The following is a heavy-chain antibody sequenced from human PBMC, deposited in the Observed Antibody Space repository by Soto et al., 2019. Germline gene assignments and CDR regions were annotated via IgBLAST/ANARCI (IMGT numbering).Heavy chain of an antibody. Sequence: QVQLVASGGGVVQPGRSLRLSCAASGFTFSSYGMHWVRQAPGKGLEWVAVIWYDGSNKYYADSVKGRFTISRDNSKNTLYLQMNSLRAEDTAVYYCARDQSKNGWTRGYSGKTTDYWGQGTLVTVSS. CDR2: IWYDGSNK. CDR1: GFTFSSYG. J-gene: IGHJ4*02. CDR3: ARDQSKNGWTRGYSGKTTDY. D-gene: IGHD5-12*01. V-gene: IGHV3-33*01.